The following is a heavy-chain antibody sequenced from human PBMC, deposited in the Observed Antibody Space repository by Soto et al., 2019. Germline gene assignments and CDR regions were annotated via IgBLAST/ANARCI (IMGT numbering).Heavy chain of an antibody. Sequence: SETLSLTCTVSGGSISSSSYYWGGIRQPPGKGLEWIGSIYNSGSTYYNPSLKSRVTISRDNAKNTLYLQMNSLRAEDTAVYYCAVAVAGPTAIGYRGQGTLVTVSS. V-gene: IGHV4-39*01. CDR3: AVAVAGPTAIGY. CDR2: IYNSGST. J-gene: IGHJ4*02. D-gene: IGHD6-19*01. CDR1: GGSISSSSYY.